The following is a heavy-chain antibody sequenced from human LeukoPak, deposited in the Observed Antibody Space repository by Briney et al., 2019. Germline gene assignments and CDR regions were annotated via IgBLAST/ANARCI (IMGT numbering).Heavy chain of an antibody. J-gene: IGHJ5*02. V-gene: IGHV3-48*04. Sequence: GGSLRLSCAASGFTFSSYTMNWVRQAPGKGLEWVSYISSSSGTIYYADSVKGRFTISRDNAKNSLYLQMNSLRAEDTAVYYCARDSKSRYYDSSGYYPWGQGTLVTVSS. CDR2: ISSSSGTI. D-gene: IGHD3-22*01. CDR1: GFTFSSYT. CDR3: ARDSKSRYYDSSGYYP.